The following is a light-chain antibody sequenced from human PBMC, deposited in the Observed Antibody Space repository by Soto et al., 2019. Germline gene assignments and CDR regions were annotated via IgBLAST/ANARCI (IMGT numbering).Light chain of an antibody. Sequence: VLTQSPVTLSWSPGERATLSCRASQNVASSYLAWYQQKPGQAPRLLIYGSSIRGAGIPDRFSGSGSGTDFTLTISRLDPEDFAVYFCQQYGSSPRTFGQGTKVDIK. CDR2: GSS. CDR1: QNVASSY. CDR3: QQYGSSPRT. V-gene: IGKV3-20*01. J-gene: IGKJ1*01.